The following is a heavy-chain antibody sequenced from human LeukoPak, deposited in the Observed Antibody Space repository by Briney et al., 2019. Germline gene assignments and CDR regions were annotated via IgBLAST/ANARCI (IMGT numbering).Heavy chain of an antibody. D-gene: IGHD2-21*02. V-gene: IGHV3-53*01. CDR3: ARGDGYPAEFDY. J-gene: IGHJ4*02. Sequence: XGSLRLSCAASGFTVSSNYMSWVRQAPGKGLEWVSVIYSGGSTYYADSVKGRFTISRDNSKNTLYLQMNSLRAEDAAVYYCARGDGYPAEFDYWGQGTLVTVSS. CDR1: GFTVSSNY. CDR2: IYSGGST.